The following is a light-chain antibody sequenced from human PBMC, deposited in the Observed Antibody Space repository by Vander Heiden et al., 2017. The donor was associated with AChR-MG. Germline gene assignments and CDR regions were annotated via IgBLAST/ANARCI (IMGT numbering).Light chain of an antibody. Sequence: QSALTQPPSVSGSPGQAITISCTGTSSDVGGYNYGSWYQNHPGKAPQLMIYEVIHRPSAVSHRFSGSKSGSTASLTISGLQAEDEDDYYCRADKDSSTFVFGGGTKLTVL. CDR1: SSDVGGYNY. CDR2: EVI. J-gene: IGLJ2*01. V-gene: IGLV2-14*01. CDR3: RADKDSSTFV.